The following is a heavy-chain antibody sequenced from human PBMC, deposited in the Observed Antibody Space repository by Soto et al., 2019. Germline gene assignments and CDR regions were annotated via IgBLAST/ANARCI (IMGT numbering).Heavy chain of an antibody. CDR1: GVSLSSSSYY. V-gene: IGHV4-39*01. CDR3: ERSFDTAMANEYFQH. D-gene: IGHD5-18*01. J-gene: IGHJ1*01. Sequence: SETLSLTCTVSGVSLSSSSYYWGWIRPPPGKGLEWIGSIYYSGSTYYNPSLKSRVTISVDTSKNQFSLKLSSVTAADTAVYYCERSFDTAMANEYFQHWGQGTLVTVSS. CDR2: IYYSGST.